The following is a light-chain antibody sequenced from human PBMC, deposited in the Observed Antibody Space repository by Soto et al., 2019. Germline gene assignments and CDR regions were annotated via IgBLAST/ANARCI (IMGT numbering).Light chain of an antibody. CDR3: SSYAGSTSLL. CDR1: SSDVGGYNY. CDR2: DVN. J-gene: IGLJ1*01. Sequence: QSALTQPPSASGSPGQSVTISCTGTSSDVGGYNYVSWYQQHPGKAPKFMIYDVNKRPSGVPDRFSGSKSGNTASLTVSGLQAEDEADYYCSSYAGSTSLLFGTGNKLTVL. V-gene: IGLV2-8*01.